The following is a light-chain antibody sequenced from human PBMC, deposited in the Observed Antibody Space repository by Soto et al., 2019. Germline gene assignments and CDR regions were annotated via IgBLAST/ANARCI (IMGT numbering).Light chain of an antibody. CDR2: DAS. Sequence: EIQMDHSPSTLCGSVEECVAITFRASQSISSWLAWYQQKPGKAPKLLIYDASSLESGVPSRFSGSGSGTEFTLTISSLQPDEFATYYSQQYNSYSWTLAEGTKVDIK. J-gene: IGKJ1*01. CDR1: QSISSW. CDR3: QQYNSYSWT. V-gene: IGKV1-5*01.